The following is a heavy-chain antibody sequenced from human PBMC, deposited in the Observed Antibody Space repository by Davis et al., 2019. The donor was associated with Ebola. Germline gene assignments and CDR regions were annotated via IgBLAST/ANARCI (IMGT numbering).Heavy chain of an antibody. CDR2: INPSGGST. CDR3: ARDLLRYYDFWSGYYTSYYYYGMDV. CDR1: GYTFTGYY. D-gene: IGHD3-3*01. J-gene: IGHJ6*02. Sequence: AASVKVSCKASGYTFTGYYMHWVRQAPGQGLEWMGIINPSGGSTSYAQKFQGRVTITADKSTSTAYMELSSLRSEDTAVYYCARDLLRYYDFWSGYYTSYYYYGMDVWGQGTTVTVSS. V-gene: IGHV1-46*01.